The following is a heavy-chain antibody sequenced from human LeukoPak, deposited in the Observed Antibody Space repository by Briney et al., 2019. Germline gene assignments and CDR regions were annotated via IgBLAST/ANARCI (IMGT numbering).Heavy chain of an antibody. CDR3: AREQVPHGFDI. Sequence: SQTLSLTCPVYSGSIGSGVYYWSWIRQPPGKGLEYIGYIYYSGSTNYNPSLKSRVTMSLDTSKNQFSLKLSSVTAADTAVYYCAREQVPHGFDIWGQGTMVTVSS. CDR1: SGSIGSGVYY. CDR2: IYYSGST. V-gene: IGHV4-61*08. J-gene: IGHJ3*02.